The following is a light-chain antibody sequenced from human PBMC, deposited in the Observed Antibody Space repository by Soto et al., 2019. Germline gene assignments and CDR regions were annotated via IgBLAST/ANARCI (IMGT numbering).Light chain of an antibody. Sequence: QSVLTQPPSVSGAPGQRVTISCTGSSSNIGAGFDVHWYQQFPGTAPKLLIYGNTNRPSGVPDRFSGSKSGTSASLAIIGLQAEDEADYYCQSYDSSLTATVVFGGGTKLTVL. CDR1: SSNIGAGFD. CDR2: GNT. J-gene: IGLJ2*01. CDR3: QSYDSSLTATVV. V-gene: IGLV1-40*01.